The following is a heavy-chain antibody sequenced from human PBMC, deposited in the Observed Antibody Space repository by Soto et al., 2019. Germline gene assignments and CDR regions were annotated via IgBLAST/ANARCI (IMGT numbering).Heavy chain of an antibody. V-gene: IGHV2-5*02. CDR3: VHSFYDLSGPFLFDY. CDR1: GFSLTTTGVG. D-gene: IGHD3-22*01. CDR2: IYWDDDR. J-gene: IGHJ4*02. Sequence: QITLKESGPTLVKPTQTLTLTCTFSGFSLTTTGVGVGWVRQLPGKALEWLALIYWDDDRRLSPSLKNRLTITRDTSKDQVVLTLTNMDPVDTATYYCVHSFYDLSGPFLFDYWGQGTLVTVSS.